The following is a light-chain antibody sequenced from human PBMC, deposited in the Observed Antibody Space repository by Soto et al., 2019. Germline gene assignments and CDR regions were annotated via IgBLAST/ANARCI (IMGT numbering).Light chain of an antibody. CDR1: QSINNN. Sequence: EIVMTQSPATLSVSPGERATLYCRASQSINNNLAWYQQKPGQAPRLLIYGASPRATGIPARFSGSGSGTEFTLTISSVQSEDFAVYHCQHYSNWPPWTFGQGTKVEIK. J-gene: IGKJ1*01. V-gene: IGKV3-15*01. CDR3: QHYSNWPPWT. CDR2: GAS.